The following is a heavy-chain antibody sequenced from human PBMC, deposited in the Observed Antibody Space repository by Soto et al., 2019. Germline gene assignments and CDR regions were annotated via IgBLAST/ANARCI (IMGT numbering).Heavy chain of an antibody. CDR3: GRTEYDSSGYYFAY. CDR1: GFTVSSNY. J-gene: IGHJ4*02. V-gene: IGHV3-53*01. CDR2: SYSGGST. D-gene: IGHD3-22*01. Sequence: EVQLVESGGGLIQPGGSLRLSCAASGFTVSSNYMTWVRQAPGKGLEWVSVSYSGGSTYYADSVKGRFTISRGSSKNTLFLQMNSLRAEDTAVYYCGRTEYDSSGYYFAYWGQGTLVTVSS.